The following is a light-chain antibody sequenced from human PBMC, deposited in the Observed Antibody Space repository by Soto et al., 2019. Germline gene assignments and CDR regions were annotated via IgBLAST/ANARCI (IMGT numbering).Light chain of an antibody. J-gene: IGKJ3*01. CDR2: AAS. CDR1: QDISND. Sequence: AIQMTQSPSSLSASVGDSVTITCRASQDISNDLGWYQQKPGKTPNLLIYAASTLQIGVPSRFSGSGSGTDFTLTISSLQPEDFATYYCLQGYNYPHTFGPGTKLDIK. CDR3: LQGYNYPHT. V-gene: IGKV1-6*01.